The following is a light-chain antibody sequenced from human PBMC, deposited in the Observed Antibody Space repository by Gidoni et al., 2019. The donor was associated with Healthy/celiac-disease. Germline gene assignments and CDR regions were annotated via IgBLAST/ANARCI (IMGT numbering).Light chain of an antibody. Sequence: EIVLTQSPATRSLSPGERATLSCRASQSVSSYLAWYQQKPGQAPRLLIYDASNRATGIPARFSVSGSGTDFTLTISSLEPEDFAVYYCQQRSNWPPLTFGGGTKVEIK. V-gene: IGKV3-11*01. CDR1: QSVSSY. J-gene: IGKJ4*01. CDR3: QQRSNWPPLT. CDR2: DAS.